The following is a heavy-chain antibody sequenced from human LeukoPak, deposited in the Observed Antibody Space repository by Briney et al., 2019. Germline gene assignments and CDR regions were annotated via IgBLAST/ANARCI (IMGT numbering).Heavy chain of an antibody. CDR1: GGSISSSSYY. D-gene: IGHD4-23*01. J-gene: IGHJ3*02. CDR2: IYTSGST. CDR3: ARGEEYGGPNPGAFDI. V-gene: IGHV4-61*02. Sequence: SETLSLTCTVSGGSISSSSYYWGWIRQPPGKGLEWIGRIYTSGSTNYNPSLKSRVTISVDTSKNQFSLKLSSVTAADTAVYYCARGEEYGGPNPGAFDIWGQGIMVTVSS.